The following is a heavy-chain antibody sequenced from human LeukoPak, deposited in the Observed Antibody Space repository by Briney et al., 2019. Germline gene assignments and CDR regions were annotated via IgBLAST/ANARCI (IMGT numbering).Heavy chain of an antibody. V-gene: IGHV3-23*01. CDR1: GFTFSIYA. CDR2: LRGNGDA. D-gene: IGHD3-16*01. J-gene: IGHJ4*02. Sequence: GGSLTLSCVASGFTFSIYAMSCVRETPARGLEWVSSLRGNGDAFYEDSVKGRFTLSRDESRNTVYLQLNKLRVEDTAIYYCAKASWVSTADAVLWGQGTVVTVSS. CDR3: AKASWVSTADAVL.